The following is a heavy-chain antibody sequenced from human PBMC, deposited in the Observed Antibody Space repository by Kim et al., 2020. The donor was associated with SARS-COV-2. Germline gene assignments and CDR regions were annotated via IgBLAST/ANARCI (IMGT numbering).Heavy chain of an antibody. CDR3: AREREDYDHTPPASFFDY. J-gene: IGHJ4*02. CDR1: GGSISSGGYY. V-gene: IGHV4-31*03. D-gene: IGHD3-22*01. Sequence: SETLSLTCTVSGGSISSGGYYWSWIRQHPGKGLEWIGYIYYSGSTYYNPSLKSRVTISVDTSKNQFSLKLSSVTAADTAVYYCAREREDYDHTPPASFFDYWGQGTLVTVSS. CDR2: IYYSGST.